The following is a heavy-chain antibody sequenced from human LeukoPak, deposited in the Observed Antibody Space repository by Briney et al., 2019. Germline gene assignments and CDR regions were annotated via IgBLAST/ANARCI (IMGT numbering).Heavy chain of an antibody. D-gene: IGHD5-18*01. CDR3: ARATGGYSYGSWFDP. CDR1: GGSISSSNYY. J-gene: IGHJ5*02. Sequence: SETLSLTCTVSGGSISSSNYYWSWIRQHPGKGLEWIGYIYYSGSTYYNPSLKSRVTISVDTSKNQFSLKLSSVTAADTAVYYCARATGGYSYGSWFDPWGQGTLVTVSS. CDR2: IYYSGST. V-gene: IGHV4-31*03.